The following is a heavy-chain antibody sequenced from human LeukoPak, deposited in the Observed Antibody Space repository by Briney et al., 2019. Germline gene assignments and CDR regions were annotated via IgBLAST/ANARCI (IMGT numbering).Heavy chain of an antibody. CDR2: FSGSGGST. CDR1: GFTFSSYA. CDR3: ANRQRDAFDI. Sequence: AGGSLRLSCAASGFTFSSYAMSWVRQAPGKGLEWVSAFSGSGGSTYYADSVKGRFTISRDNSKNTLYLQMNSLRAEDTAVYYCANRQRDAFDIWGQGTMVTVSS. D-gene: IGHD1-1*01. V-gene: IGHV3-23*01. J-gene: IGHJ3*02.